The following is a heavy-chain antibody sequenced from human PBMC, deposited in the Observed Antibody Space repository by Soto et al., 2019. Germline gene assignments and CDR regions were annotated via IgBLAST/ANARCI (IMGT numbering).Heavy chain of an antibody. CDR3: AREHSSSGLNWFDP. J-gene: IGHJ5*02. D-gene: IGHD6-6*01. CDR1: GFTFSSYS. CDR2: ISSSSSTI. Sequence: EVQLMESGGGLVQPGGSLRLSCAASGFTFSSYSMNWVRQAPGKGLEWVSYISSSSSTIYYADSVKGRFTISRDNAKNSLYLQMNSLRDEDTAVYYCAREHSSSGLNWFDPWGQGTLVTVSS. V-gene: IGHV3-48*02.